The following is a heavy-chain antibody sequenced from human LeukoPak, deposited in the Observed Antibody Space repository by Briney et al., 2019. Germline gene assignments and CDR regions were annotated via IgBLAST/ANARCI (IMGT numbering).Heavy chain of an antibody. D-gene: IGHD6-19*01. CDR2: ISSSGSTI. J-gene: IGHJ4*02. CDR3: ARGTSGWPRGYFDY. CDR1: GFTFSSYE. V-gene: IGHV3-48*03. Sequence: GGSLRLSCAASGFTFSSYEMNWVRQAPGKGLEWVSYISSSGSTIYYADSVKGRFTISRDNAENSLYLQMNSQRAEDTAVYYCARGTSGWPRGYFDYWGQGTLVTVSS.